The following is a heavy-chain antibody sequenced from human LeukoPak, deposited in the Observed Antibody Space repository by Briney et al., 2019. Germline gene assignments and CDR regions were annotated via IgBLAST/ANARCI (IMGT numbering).Heavy chain of an antibody. D-gene: IGHD3-22*01. CDR2: IIYSGIT. CDR1: GGSISSDSYY. V-gene: IGHV4-61*01. Sequence: SETLSLTCTVSGGSISSDSYYWSWIRQPPGKVLEWIGYIIYSGITNYNPSLQSRVTISIDSSKNQFSLKLSSVTAADTAVYYCARGAYYYESSGYNWYFDLWGRGTLVTVSS. CDR3: ARGAYYYESSGYNWYFDL. J-gene: IGHJ2*01.